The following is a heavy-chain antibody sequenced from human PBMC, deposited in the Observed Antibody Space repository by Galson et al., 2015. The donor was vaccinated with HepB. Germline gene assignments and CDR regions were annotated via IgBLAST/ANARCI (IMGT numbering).Heavy chain of an antibody. V-gene: IGHV3-7*03. CDR3: ARPKDVGSGWSRVEWYFDL. Sequence: SLRLSCAASGFTFTTSWMSWVRQAPGKGLEWVATIKQDGSQNFYVDSVKGRFTISRDNAKDSVFLQMNSLGAEDTAVYYCARPKDVGSGWSRVEWYFDLWGRGTLVTVSS. D-gene: IGHD6-19*01. CDR2: IKQDGSQN. CDR1: GFTFTTSW. J-gene: IGHJ2*01.